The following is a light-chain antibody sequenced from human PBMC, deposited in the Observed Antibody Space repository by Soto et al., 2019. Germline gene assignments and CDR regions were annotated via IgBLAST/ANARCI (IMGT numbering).Light chain of an antibody. V-gene: IGLV4-69*01. J-gene: IGLJ2*01. CDR3: QTWGTGHVV. CDR2: LKSDGSH. CDR1: SGHSSYA. Sequence: QPVLTQSPSASASLGASVKLTCTLSSGHSSYAIAWHQQQPEKGPRYLMKLKSDGSHTKGDGIPDRFSGSSSGAERYLTISSLQSEDEADYYCQTWGTGHVVFGGGTQLTVL.